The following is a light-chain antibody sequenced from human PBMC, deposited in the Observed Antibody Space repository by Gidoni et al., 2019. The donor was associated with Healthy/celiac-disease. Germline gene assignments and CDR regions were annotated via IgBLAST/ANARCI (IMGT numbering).Light chain of an antibody. V-gene: IGLV5-45*02. CDR2: YKSDSDK. Sequence: QAVLTQPSSLSASPGAPASPTCTLRSGINVGTYSIYWYQQKPGSPPQYLLRYKSDSDKQQGSGVPSRFSGSKDASANAGILLISGLQSEDEADYYCMIWHSSAVVFGGGTKLTVL. CDR1: SGINVGTYS. J-gene: IGLJ2*01. CDR3: MIWHSSAVV.